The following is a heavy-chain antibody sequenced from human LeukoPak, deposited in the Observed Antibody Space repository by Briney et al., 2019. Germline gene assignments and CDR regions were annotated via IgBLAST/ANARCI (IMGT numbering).Heavy chain of an antibody. CDR1: GGSTSSYY. J-gene: IGHJ4*02. CDR2: IYYSGST. CDR3: ARIDYSNFDY. D-gene: IGHD4-11*01. V-gene: IGHV4-59*01. Sequence: SETLSLTCTVSGGSTSSYYWSWIRQPPGKGLEWIGYIYYSGSTNYNPSLKSRVTISVDTSKNQFSLKLSSVTAADTAVYYCARIDYSNFDYWGQGTLVTVSS.